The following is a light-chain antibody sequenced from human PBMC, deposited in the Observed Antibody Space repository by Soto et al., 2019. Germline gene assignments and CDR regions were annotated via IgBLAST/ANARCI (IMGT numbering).Light chain of an antibody. CDR3: VLYMGSGLWV. CDR2: STN. J-gene: IGLJ3*02. Sequence: QTVVTQEPSFSXXPGGTVTLTCGLSSGSVSTNYYPSWYQQTPGQAPRTLIYSTNTRSSGVPDRFSGSILGNKAALTITGAQADDESDYYCVLYMGSGLWVFGGGTKLTVL. CDR1: SGSVSTNYY. V-gene: IGLV8-61*01.